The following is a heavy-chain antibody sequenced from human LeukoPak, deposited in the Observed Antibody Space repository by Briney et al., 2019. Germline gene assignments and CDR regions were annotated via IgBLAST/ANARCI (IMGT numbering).Heavy chain of an antibody. CDR3: ARERIQLRAFDI. Sequence: SETLSLTCTVSGGSISSGGYYWSWIRQPPGKGLEWIGYIYYSGSTNYNPSLKSRVTISVDTSKNQFSLKLSSVTAADTAVYYCARERIQLRAFDIWGQGTMVTVSS. CDR2: IYYSGST. CDR1: GGSISSGGYY. J-gene: IGHJ3*02. V-gene: IGHV4-61*08. D-gene: IGHD5-18*01.